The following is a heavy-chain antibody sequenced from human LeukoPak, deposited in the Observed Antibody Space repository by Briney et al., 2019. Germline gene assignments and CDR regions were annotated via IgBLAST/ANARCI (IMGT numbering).Heavy chain of an antibody. CDR1: GFSFSNYV. V-gene: IGHV3-23*01. Sequence: PGGSLRLSCAASGFSFSNYVMSWVRQAPGKGLEWVSTITTRSGRTYYAESVKGRFTISRDNSKDTLFLQMNGLRAEDTAVYYCARDLTGSYHDLDYWGQGTLVTVSS. J-gene: IGHJ4*02. D-gene: IGHD1-26*01. CDR3: ARDLTGSYHDLDY. CDR2: ITTRSGRT.